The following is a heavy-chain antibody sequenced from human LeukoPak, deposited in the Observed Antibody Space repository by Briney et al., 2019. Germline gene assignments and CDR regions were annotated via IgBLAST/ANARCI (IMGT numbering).Heavy chain of an antibody. J-gene: IGHJ4*02. CDR1: IDSFTNYY. CDR2: IYYTGST. V-gene: IGHV4-39*07. Sequence: KTSETLSLTCAVYIDSFTNYYWNWIRQTPGKGLDWIGSIYYTGSTYYKPSLKSRVTISVDTSKNQFSLKLSSVSAADTAVYYCARVQPMFISRPHFDSWGQGTLVTVSS. CDR3: ARVQPMFISRPHFDS. D-gene: IGHD6-13*01.